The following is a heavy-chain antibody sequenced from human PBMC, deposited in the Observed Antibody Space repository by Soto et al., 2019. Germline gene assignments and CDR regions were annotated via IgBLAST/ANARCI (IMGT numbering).Heavy chain of an antibody. CDR2: IYNSGST. CDR1: GGYISGGYYS. CDR3: ATYLKFFQI. Sequence: QLQLQESGSGLVKPSQTLSLTCAVSGGYISGGYYSWSCIRQPPGKGLEWIGFIYNSGSTYYNSSLKSRVTISVDRSKNHFFLNLTSVTAADTAVYYCATYLKFFQIWGQGTKVTVSS. V-gene: IGHV4-30-2*01. J-gene: IGHJ3*02.